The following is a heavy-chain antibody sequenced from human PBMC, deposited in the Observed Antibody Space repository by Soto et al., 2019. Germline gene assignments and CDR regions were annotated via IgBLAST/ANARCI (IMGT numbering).Heavy chain of an antibody. V-gene: IGHV4-59*01. CDR2: IYYSGST. CDR3: ARTSIAAAGFEY. J-gene: IGHJ4*02. CDR1: GGSISSYY. D-gene: IGHD6-13*01. Sequence: PSETLSLTCTVFGGSISSYYWSWIRQPPGKGLEWIGYIYYSGSTNYNPSLKSRVTISVDTSKNQFSLKLSSVTAADTAVYYCARTSIAAAGFEYWGQGTLVTVSS.